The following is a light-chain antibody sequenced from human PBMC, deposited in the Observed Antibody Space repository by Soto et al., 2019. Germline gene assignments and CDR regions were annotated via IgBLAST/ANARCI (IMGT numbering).Light chain of an antibody. CDR2: GAS. J-gene: IGKJ1*01. Sequence: IVWTHSPGTLALSPLERAILSCMSSQSVSSSYLAWYRQKPGQAPSLLIYGASSRATGIPDRFSGSGSGTDFTLTISRLEPEDFAVYYCQQYGSSPRTFGQGTKVDTK. CDR1: QSVSSSY. CDR3: QQYGSSPRT. V-gene: IGKV3-20*01.